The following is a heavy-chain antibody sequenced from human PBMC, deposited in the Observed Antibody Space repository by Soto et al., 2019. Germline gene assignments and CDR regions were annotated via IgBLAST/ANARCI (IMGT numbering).Heavy chain of an antibody. CDR2: INPGNGKT. Sequence: QVQLVQSGAEVKKPGASVKVSCKASGYTFTSYPIHWVRQAPGQRLEWMGWINPGNGKTEYSQNFQGRVTITRDTSATTTYMERSSLRYEDTAVYYCASRPGLEQWLVLDYWGQGTLVTVSS. CDR3: ASRPGLEQWLVLDY. V-gene: IGHV1-3*01. J-gene: IGHJ4*02. CDR1: GYTFTSYP. D-gene: IGHD6-19*01.